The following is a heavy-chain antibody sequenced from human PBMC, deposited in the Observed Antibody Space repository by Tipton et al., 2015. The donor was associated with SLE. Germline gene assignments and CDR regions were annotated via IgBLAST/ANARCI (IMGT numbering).Heavy chain of an antibody. D-gene: IGHD1-26*01. Sequence: QSGAEVKKPGASVKVSCKASGYIFTSYYIHWVRQAPGQGLEWMGIINPSGGRTSYAQKFQGRVTMTRDTSTSTVYMELSSLRSEDTAVYYCAREREGYGMDVWGQGTTVTVSS. J-gene: IGHJ6*02. CDR3: AREREGYGMDV. V-gene: IGHV1-46*01. CDR1: GYIFTSYY. CDR2: INPSGGRT.